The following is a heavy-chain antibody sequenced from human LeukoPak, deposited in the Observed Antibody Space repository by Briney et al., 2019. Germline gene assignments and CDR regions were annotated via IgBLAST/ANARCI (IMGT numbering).Heavy chain of an antibody. V-gene: IGHV3-30*02. CDR1: GFTFSSYG. D-gene: IGHD2-2*01. Sequence: GGSLRLSCAASGFTFSSYGMHWVRQAPGKGLEWVAFIRYDGSNKYYADSVKGRFTISRDNSKNTLYLQMNGLRAEDTAVYYCAKDHIVVVPAAMREDAFDIWGQGTMVTVSS. CDR2: IRYDGSNK. J-gene: IGHJ3*02. CDR3: AKDHIVVVPAAMREDAFDI.